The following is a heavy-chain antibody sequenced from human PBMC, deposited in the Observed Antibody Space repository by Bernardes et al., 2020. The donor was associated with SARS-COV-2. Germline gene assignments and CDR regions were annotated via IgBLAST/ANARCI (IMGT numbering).Heavy chain of an antibody. CDR3: AREQWLVRYFDY. CDR1: GGSISDSY. V-gene: IGHV4-59*01. D-gene: IGHD6-19*01. J-gene: IGHJ4*02. Sequence: SETLSLTCTVSGGSISDSYWTWIRLAPGRGLEWIGYIYSSGSTNYNPSLKSRVTMSVDTSKNQFSLKLSSVTAADSAVYYCAREQWLVRYFDYWGQGNLVTVSS. CDR2: IYSSGST.